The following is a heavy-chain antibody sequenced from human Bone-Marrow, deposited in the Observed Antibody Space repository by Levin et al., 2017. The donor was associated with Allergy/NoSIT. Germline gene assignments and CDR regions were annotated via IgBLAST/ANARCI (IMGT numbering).Heavy chain of an antibody. D-gene: IGHD3-22*01. CDR2: VSSFSTML. CDR3: VTDSGYYYL. J-gene: IGHJ5*02. Sequence: GESLKISCAASGLTFSDHHMSWIRQSPGGGLEWIAHVSSFSTMLHYRDSVKGRFTISRDNAKNSLSLQMNSLRAEDTGLYYCVTDSGYYYLWGQGSLVTVSS. CDR1: GLTFSDHH. V-gene: IGHV3-11*01.